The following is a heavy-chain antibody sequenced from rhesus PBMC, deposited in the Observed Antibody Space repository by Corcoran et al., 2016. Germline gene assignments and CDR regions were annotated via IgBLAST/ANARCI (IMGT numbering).Heavy chain of an antibody. CDR2: IKRKAVGETA. CDR3: TTGYNFWTGYSLFDY. J-gene: IGHJ4*01. V-gene: IGHV3-30*02. D-gene: IGHD3-3*01. CDR1: GFTFSNSW. Sequence: EVQLAESGGGLVQPGGSLRLSCAASGFTFSNSWMSWVRQAPGKGLEWVARIKRKAVGETADYAASVKSRFTISRDDSKNTLYLQMNSLKTEDTAVYYCTTGYNFWTGYSLFDYWGQGVLVTVSS.